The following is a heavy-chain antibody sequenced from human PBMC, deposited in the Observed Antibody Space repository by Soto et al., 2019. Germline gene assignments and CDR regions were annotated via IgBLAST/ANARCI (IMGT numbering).Heavy chain of an antibody. CDR1: SGSISSSNW. CDR2: IYHSGST. Sequence: PSETLSLTCAVSSGSISSSNWWSWVRQPPGKGLEWIGEIYHSGSTNYNPSLKSRVTISVDKSKNQFSLKLSSVTAADTAVYYCARAPERTIFGVVIILPFDYWGQGTLVTVSS. D-gene: IGHD3-3*01. J-gene: IGHJ4*02. V-gene: IGHV4-4*02. CDR3: ARAPERTIFGVVIILPFDY.